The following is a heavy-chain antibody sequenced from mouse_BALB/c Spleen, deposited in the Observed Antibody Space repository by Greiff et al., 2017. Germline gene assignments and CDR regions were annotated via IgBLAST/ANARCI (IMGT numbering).Heavy chain of an antibody. CDR3: AKIHYYGHWYFDV. D-gene: IGHD1-2*01. CDR2: IYPGDGDT. Sequence: QVHVKQSGAELARPGASVKLSCKASGYTFTSYWMQWVKQRPGQGLEWIGAIYPGDGDTRYTQKFKGKATLTADKSSSTAYMQLSSLASEDSAVYYCAKIHYYGHWYFDVWGAGTTVTVSS. V-gene: IGHV1-87*01. J-gene: IGHJ1*01. CDR1: GYTFTSYW.